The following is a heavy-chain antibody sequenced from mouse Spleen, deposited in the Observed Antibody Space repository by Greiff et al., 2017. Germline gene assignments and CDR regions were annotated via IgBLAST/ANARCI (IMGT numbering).Heavy chain of an antibody. Sequence: EVQLQQSGPELVKPGASVKMSCKASGYTFTSYVMHWVKQKPGQGLEWIGYINPYNDGTKYNEKFKGKATLTSDKSSSTAYMELSSLTSEDSAVYYCASPYGNYSYYFDYWGQGTTLTVSS. D-gene: IGHD2-1*01. CDR1: GYTFTSYV. CDR2: INPYNDGT. CDR3: ASPYGNYSYYFDY. V-gene: IGHV1-14*01. J-gene: IGHJ2*01.